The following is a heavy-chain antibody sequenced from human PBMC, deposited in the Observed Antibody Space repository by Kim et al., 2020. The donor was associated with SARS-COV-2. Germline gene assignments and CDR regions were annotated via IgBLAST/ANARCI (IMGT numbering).Heavy chain of an antibody. D-gene: IGHD6-13*01. CDR2: INPSGGST. J-gene: IGHJ6*02. CDR3: ARDHPWYSSSWISYGMDV. CDR1: GYTFTSYY. V-gene: IGHV1-46*01. Sequence: ASVNVSCKASGYTFTSYYMHWVRQAPGQGLEWMGIINPSGGSTSYAQKFQGRVTMTRDTSTSTVYMELSSLRSEDTAVYYCARDHPWYSSSWISYGMDVWGQGTTVTVSS.